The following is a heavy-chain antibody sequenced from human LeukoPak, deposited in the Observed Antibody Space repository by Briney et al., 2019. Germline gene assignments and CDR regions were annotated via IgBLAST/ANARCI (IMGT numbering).Heavy chain of an antibody. CDR3: ARCRDSESYNLLGY. D-gene: IGHD1-26*01. CDR2: ISSSGSTI. CDR1: GFTFSSYE. V-gene: IGHV3-48*03. J-gene: IGHJ4*02. Sequence: QPGGSLRLSCAASGFTFSSYEMIWVRQAPGKGLQWVSYISSSGSTIYYTDSVKGRFTISRDNAKNSLFLQMNSLRAEDTAVYYCARCRDSESYNLLGYWGQGTLVTVSS.